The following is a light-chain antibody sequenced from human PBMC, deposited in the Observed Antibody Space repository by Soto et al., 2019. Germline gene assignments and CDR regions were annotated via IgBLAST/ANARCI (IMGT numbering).Light chain of an antibody. CDR1: SSDVGANNY. J-gene: IGLJ1*01. Sequence: QSALTQPPSASGSPGQSVTISCTGTSSDVGANNYVSWYQQHPGKAPKLMIYEVTKRPSGVPDRFSGSKSGNTASLTVSGLQAEDEADSYCSSYAGTNRVVGTGTKVTVL. CDR3: SSYAGTNRV. CDR2: EVT. V-gene: IGLV2-8*01.